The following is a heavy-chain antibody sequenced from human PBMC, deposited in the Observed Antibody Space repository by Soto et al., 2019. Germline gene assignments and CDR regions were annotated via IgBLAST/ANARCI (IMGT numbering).Heavy chain of an antibody. Sequence: QVQLQESGPGLVKPSETLSRTCTVSGGSVSSDSYFWSWIRQPPGKGLEWIVYISYSGSSNYHSSLKNRVNISKDTSENQYYLKLNSVTAADTAVYYCARYRTGATVFDSWGQRTLVTDSS. CDR2: ISYSGSS. CDR3: ARYRTGATVFDS. CDR1: GGSVSSDSYF. J-gene: IGHJ4*02. V-gene: IGHV4-61*01. D-gene: IGHD1-1*01.